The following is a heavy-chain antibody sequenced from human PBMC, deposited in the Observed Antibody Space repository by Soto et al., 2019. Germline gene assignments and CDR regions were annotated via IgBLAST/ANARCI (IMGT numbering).Heavy chain of an antibody. Sequence: SETLSLTCTVSGGSISSGDYYWSWIRQPPGKGLEWIGYIYYSGSTYYNPSLKSRVTISVDTSKNQFSLKLSSVTAADTAVYYCARNLASGYSSSWYSDYWGQGTLVTVPQ. V-gene: IGHV4-30-4*01. D-gene: IGHD6-13*01. CDR1: GGSISSGDYY. CDR2: IYYSGST. CDR3: ARNLASGYSSSWYSDY. J-gene: IGHJ4*02.